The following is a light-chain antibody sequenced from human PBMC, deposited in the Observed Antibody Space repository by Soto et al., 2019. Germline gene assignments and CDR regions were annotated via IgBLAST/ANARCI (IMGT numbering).Light chain of an antibody. CDR1: QGISSA. CDR3: QQFNNYHTWT. Sequence: AIQLTQSPSSLSASVGDRVTITCRASQGISSALAWYQQKPGKAPKLLIYDASSLESGVPSRFRGSGSGTDFTLTISSLKTEDFANYYCQQFNNYHTWTFGHGTKVDIK. V-gene: IGKV1D-13*01. CDR2: DAS. J-gene: IGKJ1*01.